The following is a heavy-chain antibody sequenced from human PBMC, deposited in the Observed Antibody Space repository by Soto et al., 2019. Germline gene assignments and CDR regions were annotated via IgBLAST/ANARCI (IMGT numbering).Heavy chain of an antibody. CDR2: IYHSGST. Sequence: QVQLQESGPGLVKPSETLSLTCTVSGGSVSSGSYHWGWIRQPPGKGLEGIGYIYHSGSTHYNPPLKSRVTISVDTSKNQFSLSLTSVTAADTAVYYCARLSAAWFDPWGQGTLVTVAS. CDR3: ARLSAAWFDP. CDR1: GGSVSSGSYH. D-gene: IGHD6-19*01. V-gene: IGHV4-61*01. J-gene: IGHJ5*02.